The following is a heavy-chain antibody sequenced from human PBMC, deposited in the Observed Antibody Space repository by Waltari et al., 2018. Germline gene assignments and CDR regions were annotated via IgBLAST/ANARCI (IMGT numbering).Heavy chain of an antibody. CDR2: INPDGSGE. CDR1: GFSFSGSW. J-gene: IGHJ4*02. D-gene: IGHD3-10*01. Sequence: EVQLLESGGGLVQPGGSLRLSCAASGFSFSGSWMTWVRQAPGKGLEWVAEINPDGSGEYNVAAVNGRFTISRDNTKNSLYLQMNSLRGEDTAVYYCARRYASGKCFDYWGQGTLVTVSS. V-gene: IGHV3-7*01. CDR3: ARRYASGKCFDY.